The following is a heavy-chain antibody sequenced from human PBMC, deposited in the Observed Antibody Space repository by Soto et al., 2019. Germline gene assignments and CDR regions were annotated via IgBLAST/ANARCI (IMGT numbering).Heavy chain of an antibody. V-gene: IGHV4-59*01. D-gene: IGHD6-19*01. CDR1: GGSISSYY. J-gene: IGHJ5*02. CDR2: IYYSGST. CDR3: ARGLAVAGPNRFDP. Sequence: SETLSLTCTVSGGSISSYYWSWIRQPPGKGLEWIGYIYYSGSTNYNPSLKSRVTISVDTSKNQFSLKLSSVTAADTAVYYCARGLAVAGPNRFDPSGQGTLVTVSS.